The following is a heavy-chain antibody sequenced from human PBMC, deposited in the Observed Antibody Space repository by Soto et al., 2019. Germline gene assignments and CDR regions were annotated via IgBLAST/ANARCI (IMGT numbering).Heavy chain of an antibody. Sequence: SETLSLTCAVYGGSFSGYYWSWIRQPPGKGLEWIGEINHSGSTNYNPSLKSRVTISVDTSKNQFSLKLSSVTAADTAVYYCAHRIAAPLSLPAYWGQGTLVTVSS. CDR3: AHRIAAPLSLPAY. D-gene: IGHD2-15*01. CDR1: GGSFSGYY. J-gene: IGHJ4*02. CDR2: INHSGST. V-gene: IGHV4-34*01.